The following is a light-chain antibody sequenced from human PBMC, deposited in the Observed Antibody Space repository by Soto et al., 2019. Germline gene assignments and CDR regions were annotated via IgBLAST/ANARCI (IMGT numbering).Light chain of an antibody. J-gene: IGLJ3*02. CDR1: SSDVGRYNY. V-gene: IGLV2-14*01. CDR2: EVS. Sequence: QSVLTQPASVSGSPGQSITISCTGTSSDVGRYNYVSWYQQHPGKAPKLLIYEVSNRPSGVSNRFSGSKSGNTASLTISGLQVEDEADYYCSSYTSSSTGVFGGGTKLTVL. CDR3: SSYTSSSTGV.